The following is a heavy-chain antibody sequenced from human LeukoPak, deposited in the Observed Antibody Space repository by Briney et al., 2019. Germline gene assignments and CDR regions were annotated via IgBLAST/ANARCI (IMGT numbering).Heavy chain of an antibody. CDR3: ARDGWSPDY. CDR2: IKQDGSEK. CDR1: GFTFSRYW. J-gene: IGHJ4*02. Sequence: PGGSLRLSCAASGFTFSRYWMSWVRQVPGKGLEWVANIKQDGSEKYYVDSVKGRFTISRDNAKNSLYLQMNSLRAEDTAVYYCARDGWSPDYWGQGTLATVSS. V-gene: IGHV3-7*01.